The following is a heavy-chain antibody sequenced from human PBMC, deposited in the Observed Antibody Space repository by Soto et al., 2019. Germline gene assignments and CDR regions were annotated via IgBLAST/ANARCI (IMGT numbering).Heavy chain of an antibody. CDR1: GYTFTSYA. Sequence: QVQLVQSGAEVKKPGASVKVSCKASGYTFTSYAMHWVRQAPGQRLEWMGWINAGNGNTKYSQKFQGRVTITRDTSASTAYMELSSLRSEDTAVYYCAAFGEVHSYYYGMDVWGQGTTVTVSS. V-gene: IGHV1-3*01. J-gene: IGHJ6*02. CDR2: INAGNGNT. D-gene: IGHD3-10*01. CDR3: AAFGEVHSYYYGMDV.